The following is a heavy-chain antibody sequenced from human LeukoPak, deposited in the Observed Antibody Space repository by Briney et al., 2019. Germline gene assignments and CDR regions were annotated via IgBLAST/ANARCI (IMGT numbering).Heavy chain of an antibody. CDR2: IYYSGST. V-gene: IGHV4-30-4*08. CDR3: ARESGGDPAHIDY. CDR1: GGSISSGGYY. Sequence: PSQTLSLTCTVSGGSISSGGYYWSWIRQHPGKGLEWIGYIYYSGSTYYNPSLKSRVTISVDTSKNQFSLKLSSVTAADTAVYYCARESGGDPAHIDYWGQGTLVTVSS. J-gene: IGHJ4*02. D-gene: IGHD4-17*01.